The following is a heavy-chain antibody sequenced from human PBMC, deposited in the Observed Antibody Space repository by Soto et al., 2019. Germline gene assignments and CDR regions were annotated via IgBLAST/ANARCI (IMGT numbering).Heavy chain of an antibody. J-gene: IGHJ4*02. Sequence: PSQTLSGDYAISGDSVCSNSAAWNWIRQSPSRGLEWLGRTYYRSKLYNDYAVSVKSRITINPDTSKNQFSLQLNSVTPEDTAVYYCARAVGGILTGYYPFDSWGQGTMVTVSS. D-gene: IGHD3-9*01. V-gene: IGHV6-1*01. CDR1: GDSVCSNSAA. CDR2: TYYRSKLYN. CDR3: ARAVGGILTGYYPFDS.